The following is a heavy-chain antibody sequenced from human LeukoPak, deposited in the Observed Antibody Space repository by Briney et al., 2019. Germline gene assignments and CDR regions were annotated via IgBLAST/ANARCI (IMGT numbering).Heavy chain of an antibody. Sequence: PGGSLRLSCAASGFAFSDYYMNWIRQAPGKGLEWVSYISSSSSTIYYADSVKGRFTISRDNAKNSLYLQMNSLRAEDTAVYYCARASLEWSYYFDYWGQGTLVTVSS. CDR3: ARASLEWSYYFDY. V-gene: IGHV3-11*04. J-gene: IGHJ4*02. CDR2: ISSSSSTI. D-gene: IGHD3-3*01. CDR1: GFAFSDYY.